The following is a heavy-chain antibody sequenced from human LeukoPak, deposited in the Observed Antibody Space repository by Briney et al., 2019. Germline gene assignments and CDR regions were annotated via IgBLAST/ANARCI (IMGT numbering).Heavy chain of an antibody. Sequence: PGGSLRLSCAASGFTFNNYWMNWVRQAPGKGLEWVSIIYTGGTTHYADSLKDRFTISRDDSINTLYLQMNSLRAEDTAVYYCARDSSSYYFDYWGQGTLVTVSS. CDR1: GFTFNNYW. CDR3: ARDSSSYYFDY. D-gene: IGHD6-6*01. CDR2: IYTGGTT. J-gene: IGHJ4*02. V-gene: IGHV3-66*01.